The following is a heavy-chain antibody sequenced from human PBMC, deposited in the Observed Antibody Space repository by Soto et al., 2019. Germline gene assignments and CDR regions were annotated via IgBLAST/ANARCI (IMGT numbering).Heavy chain of an antibody. CDR1: GGSFSGYY. Sequence: PSETLSLTCAVYGGSFSGYYWSWIRQPPGKGLEWIGEINHSGSTNYNPSLKSRVTISVDTSKNQFSLKLSSVTAADTAVYYCARRPHSSGWSYYFDYWGQGTLVTVSS. V-gene: IGHV4-34*01. D-gene: IGHD6-19*01. J-gene: IGHJ4*02. CDR2: INHSGST. CDR3: ARRPHSSGWSYYFDY.